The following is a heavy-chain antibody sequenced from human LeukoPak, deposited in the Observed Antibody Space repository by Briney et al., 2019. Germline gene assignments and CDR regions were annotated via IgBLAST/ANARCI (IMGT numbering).Heavy chain of an antibody. D-gene: IGHD6-19*01. CDR2: IYDSTST. Sequence: PSETLSLTCAVSRGSLSGYYWSWIRQPPGKGLEWIGEIYDSTSTNYNPPLKSRVTMSLDTSKNRISLKLSSVTAADTAVYFCAAIAVAGYALDAFDIWGQGTMVTVSS. CDR1: RGSLSGYY. V-gene: IGHV4-34*01. J-gene: IGHJ3*02. CDR3: AAIAVAGYALDAFDI.